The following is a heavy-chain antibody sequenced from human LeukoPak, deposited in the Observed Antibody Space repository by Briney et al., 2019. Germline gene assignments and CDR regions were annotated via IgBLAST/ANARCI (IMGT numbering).Heavy chain of an antibody. D-gene: IGHD7-27*01. V-gene: IGHV3-11*03. CDR2: VSSSSSYT. Sequence: GGSLRLSCAASGFTFSDYYMTWIRQAPGKGLEWVSYVSSSSSYTKYADSVKGRFTIFRDNAKNSLYLQMNSLRAEDTAVYYCARITNWGFDYWGQGTLVTVSS. CDR3: ARITNWGFDY. J-gene: IGHJ4*02. CDR1: GFTFSDYY.